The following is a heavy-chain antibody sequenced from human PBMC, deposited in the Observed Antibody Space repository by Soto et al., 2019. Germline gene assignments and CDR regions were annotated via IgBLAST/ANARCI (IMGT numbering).Heavy chain of an antibody. CDR1: GFTFTSSA. J-gene: IGHJ6*02. CDR2: IVVGSGNT. V-gene: IGHV1-58*01. CDR3: AAGYCSSTSCYHSYGMDV. Sequence: SVKVSCKASGFTFTSSAVQWVRQARGQRLEWIGWIVVGSGNTNYAQKFQERVTITRDMSTSTAYMELSSLRSEDTAVYYCAAGYCSSTSCYHSYGMDVWGQGTTVTVSS. D-gene: IGHD2-2*01.